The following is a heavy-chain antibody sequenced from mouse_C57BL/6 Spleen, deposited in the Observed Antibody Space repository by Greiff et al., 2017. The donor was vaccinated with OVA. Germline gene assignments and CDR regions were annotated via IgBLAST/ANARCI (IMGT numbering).Heavy chain of an antibody. Sequence: EVKLMESGGGLVQPGGSMKLSCVASGFTFSNYWMNWVRQSPEKGLEWVAQIRLKSDNYATHYAESVKGRFTISRDDSKSSVYLQMNNLRAEDTGIYYCTYYDYDVGFAYWGQGTLVTVSA. J-gene: IGHJ3*01. V-gene: IGHV6-3*01. CDR1: GFTFSNYW. CDR3: TYYDYDVGFAY. D-gene: IGHD2-4*01. CDR2: IRLKSDNYAT.